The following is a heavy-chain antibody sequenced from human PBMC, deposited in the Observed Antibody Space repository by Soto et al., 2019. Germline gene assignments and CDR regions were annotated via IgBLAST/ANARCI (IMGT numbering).Heavy chain of an antibody. J-gene: IGHJ4*02. D-gene: IGHD3-9*01. CDR3: ARDRAYYDILTGYYIESSNKSPFDY. CDR1: GCTFSSYS. CDR2: ISSSSSYI. Sequence: PGGSLRLSCAASGCTFSSYSRNWVRQAPGKGLEWVSSISSSSSYIYYADSVKGRFTISRDNAKNSLYLQMNSLRAEDTAVYYCARDRAYYDILTGYYIESSNKSPFDYWGQGTLVTVSS. V-gene: IGHV3-21*01.